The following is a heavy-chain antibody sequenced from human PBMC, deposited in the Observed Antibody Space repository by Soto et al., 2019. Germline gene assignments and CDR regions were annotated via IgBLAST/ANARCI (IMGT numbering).Heavy chain of an antibody. CDR3: ASGPYDILTGYSNHFDY. Sequence: ASVKVSCKASGYTFTSYGISWVRQAPGQGLEWMGWISAYNGNTNYAQKLQGRVTMTTDTSTSTAYMELRSLRSDDTAVYYCASGPYDILTGYSNHFDYWGQGTLVTVSS. CDR2: ISAYNGNT. J-gene: IGHJ4*02. D-gene: IGHD3-9*01. V-gene: IGHV1-18*01. CDR1: GYTFTSYG.